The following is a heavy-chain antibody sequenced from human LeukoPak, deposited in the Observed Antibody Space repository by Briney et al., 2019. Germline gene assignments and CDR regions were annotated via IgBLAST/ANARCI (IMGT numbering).Heavy chain of an antibody. CDR2: ISKNGRNT. Sequence: GGSLRLSCAASGFTLSSYSMHWVRQAPGKGLEFVSAISKNGRNTYYGNSMKGRFTISRDISKNTLYLQMNSLRAEDTAVYYCAKGTAVAGTDDAFDIWGQGTMVTVSS. J-gene: IGHJ3*02. D-gene: IGHD6-19*01. V-gene: IGHV3-64*01. CDR3: AKGTAVAGTDDAFDI. CDR1: GFTLSSYS.